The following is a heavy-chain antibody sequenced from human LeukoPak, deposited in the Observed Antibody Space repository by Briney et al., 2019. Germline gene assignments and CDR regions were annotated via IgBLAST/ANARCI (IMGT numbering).Heavy chain of an antibody. D-gene: IGHD2-2*01. CDR3: ARVSYDIVVVPAAMRGYYYYYYMDV. CDR1: GFTFSGSA. V-gene: IGHV3-73*01. CDR2: IRSKANSYAT. Sequence: GGSLRLSCAASGFTFSGSAMHWVRQASGKGLEWVGRIRSKANSYATAYAASVKGRFTISRDDSKNTAYLQMNSLKTEDTAVYYCARVSYDIVVVPAAMRGYYYYYYMDVWGKGTTVTVSS. J-gene: IGHJ6*03.